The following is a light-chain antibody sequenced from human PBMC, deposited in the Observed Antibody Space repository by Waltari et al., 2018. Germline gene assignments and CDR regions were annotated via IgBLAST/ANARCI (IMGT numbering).Light chain of an antibody. V-gene: IGLV2-14*03. CDR2: DVN. CDR1: SSDVGYYNS. J-gene: IGLJ3*02. CDR3: SSRTTSTALV. Sequence: QSALTQPASVSASPGQSITIFCTGTSSDVGYYNSVSWYQHHPGKAPKLIIYDVNIRPSGVSHRFSGSKSGNTPSLTISGLQAEDEADYYCSSRTTSTALVFGGGTKLTVL.